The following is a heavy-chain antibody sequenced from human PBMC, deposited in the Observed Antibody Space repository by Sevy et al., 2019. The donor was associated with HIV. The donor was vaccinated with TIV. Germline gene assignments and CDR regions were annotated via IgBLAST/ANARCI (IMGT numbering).Heavy chain of an antibody. V-gene: IGHV1-8*01. J-gene: IGHJ4*02. CDR3: ARNPEETGDFDY. CDR2: MNPNTGKT. CDR1: GYTFTNYD. Sequence: ASVKVSCKSSGYTFTNYDINWVRQAPGQGLEWMGWMNPNTGKTGYAQKFQGRVTVTRDTSIGTAYMEVRGLTSEDTAVYYCARNPEETGDFDYWGQGTLVTVSS. D-gene: IGHD7-27*01.